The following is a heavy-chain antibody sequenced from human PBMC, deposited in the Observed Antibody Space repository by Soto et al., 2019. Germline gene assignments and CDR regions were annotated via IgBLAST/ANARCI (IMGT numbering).Heavy chain of an antibody. D-gene: IGHD3-3*01. CDR1: GYTLTELS. V-gene: IGHV1-24*01. J-gene: IGHJ4*02. CDR2: FDPEDGET. Sequence: ASVKVSCKVSGYTLTELSMHWVRQAPGKGLEWMGGFDPEDGETIYAQKFQGRVAMTEDTSTDTAYMELSSLRSEDTAVYYCATSPIFGVVIPPLNDYWGQGTLVTVSS. CDR3: ATSPIFGVVIPPLNDY.